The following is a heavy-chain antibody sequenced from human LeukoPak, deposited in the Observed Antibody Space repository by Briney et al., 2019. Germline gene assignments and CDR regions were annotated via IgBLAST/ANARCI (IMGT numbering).Heavy chain of an antibody. V-gene: IGHV3-73*01. Sequence: GGSLRLSCAASGFTFSDSAIHWVRQASGKGLEWVGRIRSKPQSYATAYDESLKGRFTISRDDSKNTAYLQMSSLKIEDTAVYYCTRVGPSTVVDYWGQGTQVTVSP. CDR3: TRVGPSTVVDY. D-gene: IGHD1-26*01. CDR2: IRSKPQSYAT. CDR1: GFTFSDSA. J-gene: IGHJ4*02.